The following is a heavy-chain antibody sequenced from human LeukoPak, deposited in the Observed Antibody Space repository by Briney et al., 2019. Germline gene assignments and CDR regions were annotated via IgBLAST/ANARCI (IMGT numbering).Heavy chain of an antibody. CDR2: IWYDGSNK. CDR1: GFTFSSYG. J-gene: IGHJ4*02. CDR3: AKDFGGNALGGY. Sequence: PGRSLRLSCAASGFTFSSYGMHWVRQAPGKGLEWVAVIWYDGSNKYYAGSVKGRFTISRDNSKNTLYLQMNSLRAEDTAVYYCAKDFGGNALGGYWGQGTLVTVSS. V-gene: IGHV3-33*06. D-gene: IGHD4-23*01.